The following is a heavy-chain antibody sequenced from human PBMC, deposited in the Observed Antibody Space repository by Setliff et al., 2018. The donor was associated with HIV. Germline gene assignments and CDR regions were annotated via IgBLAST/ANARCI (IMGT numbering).Heavy chain of an antibody. Sequence: SETLSLTCAVSGGSISDNNWWSWVRQPPGKELEWIGEIFHSGSTNYNPSLKSRVTILVDKSKNQLSLRLSSVTAADTAVYYCARVRLELRQYWFDSWGQGSPVTVSS. CDR3: ARVRLELRQYWFDS. D-gene: IGHD1-7*01. J-gene: IGHJ5*01. CDR2: IFHSGST. V-gene: IGHV4-4*02. CDR1: GGSISDNNW.